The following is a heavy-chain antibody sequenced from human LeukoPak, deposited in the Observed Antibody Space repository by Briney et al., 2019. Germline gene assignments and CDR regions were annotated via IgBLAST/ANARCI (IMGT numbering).Heavy chain of an antibody. CDR2: SNPNSGGT. D-gene: IGHD2-2*01. CDR1: GYTFTGYY. J-gene: IGHJ6*03. CDR3: AKDNRYQLPVYDYRYMDV. Sequence: GASVKVSCKASGYTFTGYYMHWVRQSPGQGREWMRWSNPNSGGTDYAQKFQGRVTVNRDSPISTAYMELRRLRSDDTAVYYCAKDNRYQLPVYDYRYMDVRGKGTTVNVSS. V-gene: IGHV1-2*02.